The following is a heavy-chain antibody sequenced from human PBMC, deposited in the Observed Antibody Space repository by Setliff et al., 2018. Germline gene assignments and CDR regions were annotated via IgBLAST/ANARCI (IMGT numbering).Heavy chain of an antibody. J-gene: IGHJ6*03. CDR3: ARERGDIVTTTSYYYYLDV. D-gene: IGHD5-12*01. CDR2: IIPIFGTT. Sequence: SVKVSCKASGGTFSNYDVSWVGQAPGQGLEWMGGIIPIFGTTNYAQRFQGRVTITTDESTSTAYMELSSLRSEDTAVYYCARERGDIVTTTSYYYYLDVWGKGTTVTVSS. V-gene: IGHV1-69*05. CDR1: GGTFSNYD.